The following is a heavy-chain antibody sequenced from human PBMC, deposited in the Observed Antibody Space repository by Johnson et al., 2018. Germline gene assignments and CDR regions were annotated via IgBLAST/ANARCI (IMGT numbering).Heavy chain of an antibody. CDR1: GDSISSSSYY. V-gene: IGHV4-39*07. CDR2: IFYSGST. Sequence: QVQLQESGPGLMKPSETLSLNCNVSGDSISSSSYYWGWIRQPPGKGLEWIGSIFYSGSTDYNPSLKSRVIISVDTSKHQFSLNLTSVTPADTAVYYCARGPYYDYWTGARDYYFDYWGQGTLVTVSS. CDR3: ARGPYYDYWTGARDYYFDY. J-gene: IGHJ4*01. D-gene: IGHD3-3*01.